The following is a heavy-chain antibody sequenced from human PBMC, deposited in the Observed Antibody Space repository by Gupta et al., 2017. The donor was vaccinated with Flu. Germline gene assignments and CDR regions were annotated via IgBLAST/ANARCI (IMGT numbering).Heavy chain of an antibody. CDR2: ISYNGGSV. CDR3: AVGMGSSWFFGGGY. CDR1: GLIFEAYA. Sequence: ELHLMALGGGLVQLGRYLRPSCADLGLIFEAYAMLWVRKRPGKGLEWVGGISYNGGSVGYGDSVKGRFSISRDNAQNSLYLQMNSLRSEDTAFYYCAVGMGSSWFFGGGYWGQGTLVSVSS. V-gene: IGHV3-9*01. J-gene: IGHJ1*01. D-gene: IGHD6-13*01.